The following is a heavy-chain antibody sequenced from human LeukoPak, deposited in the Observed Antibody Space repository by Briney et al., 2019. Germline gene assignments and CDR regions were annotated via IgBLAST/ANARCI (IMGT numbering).Heavy chain of an antibody. CDR1: GGSISSYY. Sequence: PSETLSLTCTVSGGSISSYYWNWIRQPPGKGLEWIGYIYYSGSTNYNPSLKSRVTISLDTSKNQFSLKLSSVTAADTAVYYCARDSGTTGEVKFDPWGQGTLVTVSS. V-gene: IGHV4-59*01. CDR3: ARDSGTTGEVKFDP. D-gene: IGHD3-10*01. J-gene: IGHJ5*02. CDR2: IYYSGST.